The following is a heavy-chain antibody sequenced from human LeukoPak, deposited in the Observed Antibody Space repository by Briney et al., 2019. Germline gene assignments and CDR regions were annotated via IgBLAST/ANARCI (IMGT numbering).Heavy chain of an antibody. Sequence: PSETLSLTCTVSGGSVSSGSYYWSWLRQPPGTGLEWIGYIYYSGSTNYNPSLKSRVTISVDTSKNQFSLKLSSVTAADTAVYYCARAEVEMDYFDYWGQGALVTVSS. CDR2: IYYSGST. V-gene: IGHV4-61*01. J-gene: IGHJ4*02. CDR3: ARAEVEMDYFDY. CDR1: GGSVSSGSYY. D-gene: IGHD5-24*01.